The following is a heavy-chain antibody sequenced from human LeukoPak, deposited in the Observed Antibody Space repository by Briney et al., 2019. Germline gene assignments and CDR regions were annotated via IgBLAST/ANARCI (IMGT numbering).Heavy chain of an antibody. CDR1: GFTFSSYA. V-gene: IGHV3-23*01. CDR3: AKAEEYSFGSLGY. Sequence: GGSLRLSCAASGFTFSSYAMSWVRQAPGKGLEWVSAISGSGGSTYYADSVKGRFTISRDNSKNTLYLQMNSLRAGDTAVYYCAKAEEYSFGSLGYWGQGTLVTVSS. J-gene: IGHJ4*02. CDR2: ISGSGGST. D-gene: IGHD6-6*01.